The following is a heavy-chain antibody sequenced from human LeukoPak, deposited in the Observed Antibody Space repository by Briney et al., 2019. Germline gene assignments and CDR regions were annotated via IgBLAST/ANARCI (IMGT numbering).Heavy chain of an antibody. D-gene: IGHD6-19*01. J-gene: IGHJ4*02. CDR3: ARVADDYFDY. V-gene: IGHV3-7*01. Sequence: GGSLRLSCAASEFTFNNYWMSWVRQAPGKGLEWVANIKQDGSEKYFVDSVKGRFTISRDNAKNSLYLQMNSLRAEDTAVYYCARVADDYFDYWGQGTLVTVSS. CDR2: IKQDGSEK. CDR1: EFTFNNYW.